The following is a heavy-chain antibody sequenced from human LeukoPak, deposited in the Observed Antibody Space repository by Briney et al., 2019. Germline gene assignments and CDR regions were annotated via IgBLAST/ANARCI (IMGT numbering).Heavy chain of an antibody. J-gene: IGHJ4*02. CDR3: ARDEIAGIAARTPFRH. CDR1: GGSIRSSYYY. D-gene: IGHD6-6*01. CDR2: IYDSGST. V-gene: IGHV4-39*07. Sequence: SETLSLTCTVSGGSIRSSYYYWGWIRQPPGKGLEWIGSIYDSGSTYYNPSLKSRVTISVDTSKNQFSLKLSSVTAADTAVYYCARDEIAGIAARTPFRHWGQGTLVTVSS.